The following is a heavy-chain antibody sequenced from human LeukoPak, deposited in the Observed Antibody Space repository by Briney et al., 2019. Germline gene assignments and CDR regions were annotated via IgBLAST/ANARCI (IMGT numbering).Heavy chain of an antibody. Sequence: PGGSLRLSCSASGFTFSSFGMSWVRQAPGKGPEWVSAISGGGHSTYYADSVKGRFTISRDNSKSTLYLQMNSLRAEDTAVYYRAKRRGYDFWSGYYNWFDPWGQGTLVTVSS. V-gene: IGHV3-23*01. CDR2: ISGGGHST. J-gene: IGHJ5*02. CDR3: AKRRGYDFWSGYYNWFDP. D-gene: IGHD3-3*01. CDR1: GFTFSSFG.